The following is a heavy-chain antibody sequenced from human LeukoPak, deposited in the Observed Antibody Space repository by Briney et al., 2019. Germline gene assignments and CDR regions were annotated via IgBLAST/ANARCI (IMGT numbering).Heavy chain of an antibody. Sequence: SETLSLTCTVSGGSLSSGDYYWGWVRQPPGTGLEWIGYIYYSGSTYYNPSLKSRVTISVDTSKNQFSLKLSSVTAADTAVYYCARGGGDTMVRGVIWNYWGQGTLVTVSS. CDR2: IYYSGST. D-gene: IGHD3-10*01. J-gene: IGHJ4*02. CDR3: ARGGGDTMVRGVIWNY. V-gene: IGHV4-30-4*01. CDR1: GGSLSSGDYY.